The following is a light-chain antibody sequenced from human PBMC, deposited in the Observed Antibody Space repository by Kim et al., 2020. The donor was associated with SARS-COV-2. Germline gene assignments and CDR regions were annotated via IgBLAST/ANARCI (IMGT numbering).Light chain of an antibody. CDR2: RNN. J-gene: IGLJ3*02. CDR1: INNVGNQG. CDR3: SAWDTSLNGWV. V-gene: IGLV10-54*01. Sequence: QTATLTCTENINNVGNQGAAWLQQHQGHPPKLLSYRNNNRPSGISERLSASRSGTTASLTITGLQPEDEADYYCSAWDTSLNGWVFGGGTQLTVL.